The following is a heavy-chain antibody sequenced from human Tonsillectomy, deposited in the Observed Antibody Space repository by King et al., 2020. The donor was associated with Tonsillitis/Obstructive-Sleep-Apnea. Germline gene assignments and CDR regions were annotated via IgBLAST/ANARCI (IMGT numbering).Heavy chain of an antibody. CDR2: ISGNNDNT. CDR3: AREPWSGYMHFDY. CDR1: GYSFTRYG. V-gene: IGHV1-18*01. Sequence: QLVQSGAEVKKPGASVKVSCKASGYSFTRYGISWVRQAPVQGLEWMGWISGNNDNTHFAQTLQDRVSLTTDTSTNTAYMELRSLRSDDTAVYYCAREPWSGYMHFDYWGQGTLVTVSS. J-gene: IGHJ4*02. D-gene: IGHD3-3*01.